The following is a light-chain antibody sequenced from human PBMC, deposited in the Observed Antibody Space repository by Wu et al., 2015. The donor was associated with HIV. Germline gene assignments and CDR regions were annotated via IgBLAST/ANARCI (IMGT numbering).Light chain of an antibody. CDR3: QQRGDWPGVT. Sequence: EIVLTQSPDTLSLSPGERATLSCRASQSDNIFLAWYQQKPGQAPRLLIYGASNRATGIPARFSGSASGTDFTLTISSLEPEDSAVYFCQQRGDWPGVTFGPGTRVEIK. CDR1: QSDNIF. J-gene: IGKJ3*01. V-gene: IGKV3-11*01. CDR2: GAS.